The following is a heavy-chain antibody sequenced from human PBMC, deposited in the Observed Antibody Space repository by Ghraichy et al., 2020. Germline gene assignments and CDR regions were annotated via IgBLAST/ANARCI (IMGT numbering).Heavy chain of an antibody. CDR1: GFTFSGSA. J-gene: IGHJ6*02. CDR2: IRSKANSYAT. D-gene: IGHD2-15*01. V-gene: IGHV3-73*01. Sequence: GGSLRLSCAASGFTFSGSAVHWVRQASGKGLEWVGRIRSKANSYATAYAASVKGRFTISRDDSKNTAYLQMNSLKTYDTAVYYCTRPYIESQPGFFRYNGMDFWGQGTTVTVSS. CDR3: TRPYIESQPGFFRYNGMDF.